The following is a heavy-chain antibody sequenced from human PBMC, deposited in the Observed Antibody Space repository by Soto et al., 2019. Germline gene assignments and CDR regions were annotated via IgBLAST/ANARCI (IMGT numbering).Heavy chain of an antibody. J-gene: IGHJ6*03. Sequence: GGSLRLSCAASGFTFSSYGMHWVRQAPGKGLEWVAVIWYDGSNKYYADSVKGRFTISRDNSKNTLYLQMNSLRAEDTAVYYCARPAALRNYYYYMDVWGKGTTVTVSS. V-gene: IGHV3-33*01. D-gene: IGHD6-13*01. CDR1: GFTFSSYG. CDR2: IWYDGSNK. CDR3: ARPAALRNYYYYMDV.